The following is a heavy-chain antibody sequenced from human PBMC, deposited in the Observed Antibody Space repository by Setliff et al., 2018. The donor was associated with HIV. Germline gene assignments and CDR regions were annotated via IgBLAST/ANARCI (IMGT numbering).Heavy chain of an antibody. J-gene: IGHJ4*02. CDR2: ISAYNGNT. Sequence: ASVKVSCKASGYTFTTYSITWVRQAPGQGLEWMGWISAYNGNTNYAQKLQGRVTVTRDTSISTAYMELSRLISDDTAVYYCARESRDIVATSPLDYWGQGTLVTVSS. V-gene: IGHV1-18*04. CDR1: GYTFTTYS. CDR3: ARESRDIVATSPLDY. D-gene: IGHD5-12*01.